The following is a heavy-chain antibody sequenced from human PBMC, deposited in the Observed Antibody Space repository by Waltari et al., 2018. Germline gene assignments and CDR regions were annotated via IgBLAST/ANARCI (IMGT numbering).Heavy chain of an antibody. Sequence: QLQLQESGPRLVKLSETLSLTCTVSGVSITSNRHYWAWTRQSPGQGLEWIGTVSYSGATYISPSLKSRVSVSRDTSKNQPSLILGWVTAADMAVYYCATYIGASVRTAAFDVWGQGTIVTVSS. V-gene: IGHV4-39*01. CDR3: ATYIGASVRTAAFDV. J-gene: IGHJ3*01. D-gene: IGHD5-12*01. CDR1: GVSITSNRHY. CDR2: VSYSGAT.